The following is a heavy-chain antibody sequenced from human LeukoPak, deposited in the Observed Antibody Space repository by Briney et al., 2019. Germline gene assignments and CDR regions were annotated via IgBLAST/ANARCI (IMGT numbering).Heavy chain of an antibody. J-gene: IGHJ4*02. CDR2: ISSSSGYI. Sequence: GGSPRLSCAASGFTFSTYSMNWVRQAPGKGLEWVSSISSSSGYIYYADSVKGRFTISRDNAKTSLYLQMTSLRAEDTAVYFCARDQEMATTPGYFDYWGQGTLVTVSS. D-gene: IGHD5-24*01. CDR3: ARDQEMATTPGYFDY. V-gene: IGHV3-21*06. CDR1: GFTFSTYS.